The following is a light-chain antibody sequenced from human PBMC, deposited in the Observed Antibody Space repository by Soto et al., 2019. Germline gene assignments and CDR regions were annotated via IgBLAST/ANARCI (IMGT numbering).Light chain of an antibody. V-gene: IGLV2-8*01. CDR1: SSDVGGYNY. Sequence: QSALTQPPSASGSPGQSVTISCTGTSSDVGGYNYVSWYQQHPGKAPKLMIYEVSKRPSGVPARFSGSKSGNTASLTVSGLQAEDEADYYCSSYAGSNNFRVFGTGTKLTVL. CDR3: SSYAGSNNFRV. J-gene: IGLJ1*01. CDR2: EVS.